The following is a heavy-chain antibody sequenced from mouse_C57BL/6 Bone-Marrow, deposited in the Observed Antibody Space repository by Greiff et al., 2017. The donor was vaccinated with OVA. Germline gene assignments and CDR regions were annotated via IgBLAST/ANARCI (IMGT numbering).Heavy chain of an antibody. CDR3: TTWGVIY. J-gene: IGHJ2*01. V-gene: IGHV14-4*01. Sequence: EVKLVESGAELVRPGASVKLSCTASGFNIKDDYMHWVKQRPEQGLEWIGWIDPENGDTEYASKFQGKATITADTSSNTAYLQLSSLTSEDTAVYYCTTWGVIYWGQGTTLTVSS. CDR1: GFNIKDDY. CDR2: IDPENGDT.